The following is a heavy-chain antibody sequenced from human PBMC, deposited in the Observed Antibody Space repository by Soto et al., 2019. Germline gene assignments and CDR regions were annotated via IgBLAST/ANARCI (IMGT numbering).Heavy chain of an antibody. D-gene: IGHD4-17*01. CDR3: ARADYGDTKIYSFDH. CDR1: GYTFTEYC. V-gene: IGHV1-18*01. Sequence: ASVEVSCKTSGYTFTEYCISWFQQAPGQGLEWMGWISPYNGKTNYIQEFQDRVTITTDTSSTTVYMDLRTLKSDDTAIYFCARADYGDTKIYSFDHWGQGTLVTVSS. CDR2: ISPYNGKT. J-gene: IGHJ4*02.